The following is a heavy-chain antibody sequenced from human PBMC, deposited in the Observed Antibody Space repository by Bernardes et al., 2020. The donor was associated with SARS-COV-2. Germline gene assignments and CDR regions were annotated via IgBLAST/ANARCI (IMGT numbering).Heavy chain of an antibody. CDR2: ISYDGSNK. CDR1: GFTFSSYG. Sequence: GGSLRLSCAASGFTFSSYGMHWVRQAPGKGLEWVAVISYDGSNKYYADSVKGRFTISRDNSKNTLYLQMNSLRAEDTAVYYCAKAGYSYGYPTPYFDYWGQGNLVTVSS. V-gene: IGHV3-30*18. J-gene: IGHJ4*02. D-gene: IGHD5-18*01. CDR3: AKAGYSYGYPTPYFDY.